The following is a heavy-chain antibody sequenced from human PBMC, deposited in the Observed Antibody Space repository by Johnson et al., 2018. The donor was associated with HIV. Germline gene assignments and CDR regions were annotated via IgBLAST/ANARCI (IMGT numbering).Heavy chain of an antibody. Sequence: VQLVESGGGLVQPGGSLRLSCAASGFTFSSYAMSWVRQAPGKGLEWVSAISGSGCSTYYAASVKGRFTISRDNAKNSLYLQMNSLRAEDTALDYCAKDMRIAARPAVGAFDIWGQGTMVTVSS. D-gene: IGHD6-6*01. J-gene: IGHJ3*02. CDR1: GFTFSSYA. CDR2: ISGSGCST. CDR3: AKDMRIAARPAVGAFDI. V-gene: IGHV3-23*04.